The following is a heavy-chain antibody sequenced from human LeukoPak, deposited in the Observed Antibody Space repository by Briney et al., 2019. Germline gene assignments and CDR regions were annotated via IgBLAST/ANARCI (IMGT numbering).Heavy chain of an antibody. CDR3: ARGRSVTTAWFDP. CDR2: IYYSGST. V-gene: IGHV4-39*07. Sequence: PSETLSLTCTVSGGSISSSSYYWGWIRQPPGKGLEWIGSIYYSGSTYYNPSLKSRVTISVDTSKNQFSLKLSSVTAADTAVYYCARGRSVTTAWFDPWGQGTLVTVSS. D-gene: IGHD4-17*01. CDR1: GGSISSSSYY. J-gene: IGHJ5*02.